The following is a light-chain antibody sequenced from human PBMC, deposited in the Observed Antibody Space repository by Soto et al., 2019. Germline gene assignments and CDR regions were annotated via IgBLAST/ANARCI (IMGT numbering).Light chain of an antibody. CDR3: QKYNSAPHT. CDR1: QAIAYY. CDR2: DAS. J-gene: IGKJ4*01. Sequence: DVRMTQSPSSLSASVGDRVTITCRASQAIAYYLDWYQQKPGQVPELLIYDASTLQSGVTSRFSGSASGTEFTLTISSLQPEDVATYYCQKYNSAPHTFGGGTKVEMK. V-gene: IGKV1-27*01.